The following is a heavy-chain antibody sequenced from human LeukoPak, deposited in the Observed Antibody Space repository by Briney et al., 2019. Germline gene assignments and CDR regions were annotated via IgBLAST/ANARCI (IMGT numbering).Heavy chain of an antibody. D-gene: IGHD1-26*01. CDR2: IKQDGSEK. Sequence: PGGSLRLSCAASGFTFSSYWMNWVRQAPGKGLEWVANIKQDGSEKYYVDSVKGRFTISRDNAKNTLYLQMNSLRAEDTAVYYCARETWERSTSRYYYYYYMDVWGKGTTVTVSS. CDR3: ARETWERSTSRYYYYYYMDV. J-gene: IGHJ6*03. V-gene: IGHV3-7*01. CDR1: GFTFSSYW.